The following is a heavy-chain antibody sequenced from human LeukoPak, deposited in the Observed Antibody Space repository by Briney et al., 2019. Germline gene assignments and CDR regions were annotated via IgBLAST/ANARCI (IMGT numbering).Heavy chain of an antibody. D-gene: IGHD3-22*01. CDR3: AKDGPYYYDSSGYYYFDY. CDR1: GFTFRSYA. CDR2: ISGSGGST. J-gene: IGHJ4*02. Sequence: PGGSLRLSCAASGFTFRSYAMSWVAQAPGKGLEWVSAISGSGGSTYYADSVKGRFTISRDNSKNTLYLQMNSLRAEDTAVYYCAKDGPYYYDSSGYYYFDYWGQGTLVTVSS. V-gene: IGHV3-23*01.